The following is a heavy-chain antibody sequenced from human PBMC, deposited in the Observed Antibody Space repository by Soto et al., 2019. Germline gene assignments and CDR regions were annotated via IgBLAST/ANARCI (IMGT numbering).Heavy chain of an antibody. Sequence: QVQLQESGPGLVKPSETLSLTCTVSGGSVSSGSYYWSWIRQPPGKGLEWIGYIYYSGSTNYNPSLKGRVTISVDTSKNQFSLKLSSVTAADTAVYYCAREALGSNWFDPWGQGTLVTVSS. D-gene: IGHD6-25*01. J-gene: IGHJ5*02. CDR3: AREALGSNWFDP. CDR2: IYYSGST. CDR1: GGSVSSGSYY. V-gene: IGHV4-61*01.